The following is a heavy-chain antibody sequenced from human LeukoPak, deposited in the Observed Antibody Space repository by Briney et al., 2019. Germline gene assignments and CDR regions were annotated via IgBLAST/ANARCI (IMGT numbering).Heavy chain of an antibody. CDR1: GFTFSSYA. J-gene: IGHJ4*02. CDR3: ARNEYETLDY. Sequence: GGSLRLSCAASGFTFSSYAMSWVRQAPGKGLEWVSATVGNGGSTYYADSVKGRFTISRDNSKNTLYLQMNSLRAEDTALYYCARNEYETLDYWGQGTLVTVSS. CDR2: TVGNGGST. D-gene: IGHD2/OR15-2a*01. V-gene: IGHV3-23*01.